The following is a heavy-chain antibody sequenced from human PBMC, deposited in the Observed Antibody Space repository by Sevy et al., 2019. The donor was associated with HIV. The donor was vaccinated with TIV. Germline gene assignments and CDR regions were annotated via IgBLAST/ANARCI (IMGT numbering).Heavy chain of an antibody. V-gene: IGHV3-23*01. D-gene: IGHD2-21*02. CDR1: GFTVNSYA. CDR2: ITGSGGNT. CDR3: AKSPGDNYYYYMDV. J-gene: IGHJ6*03. Sequence: GGSLRLSCAATGFTVNSYAMSWVRQAPGKGLEWISTITGSGGNTFYADSVKGRFTVSRDNSKNTLYLQMNSLRAEDTAVYYCAKSPGDNYYYYMDVWGKGTTVTVSS.